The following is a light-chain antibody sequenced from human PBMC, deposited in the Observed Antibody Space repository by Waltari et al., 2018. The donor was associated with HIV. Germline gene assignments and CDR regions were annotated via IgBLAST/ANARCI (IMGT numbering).Light chain of an antibody. Sequence: KFILPQPHSVSESPGRTVTISSTGPIGNIAPNSVHWYRQRPGSAPTNVIYEDTKRPSGVPDRFSGSIASSSNSASLTISGLRTEDEADYYCHSYDGSNWVFGGGTKLTVL. J-gene: IGLJ3*02. CDR1: IGNIAPNS. CDR2: EDT. V-gene: IGLV6-57*02. CDR3: HSYDGSNWV.